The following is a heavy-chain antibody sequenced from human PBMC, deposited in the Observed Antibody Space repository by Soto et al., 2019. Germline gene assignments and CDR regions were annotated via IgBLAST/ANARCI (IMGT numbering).Heavy chain of an antibody. CDR1: GGTFSSYT. CDR3: SRGVASRVDS. V-gene: IGHV1-69*02. D-gene: IGHD2-15*01. Sequence: QVQLVQSGAEVKKPGSSVRVSCTPSGGTFSSYTISWVRQAPGQGLEWMGRIVPITGMTRYAQKFQGRLTITAVTSTTTAYLELSSLTSKDSAVYFCSRGVASRVDSWGQGTQVTVSS. CDR2: IVPITGMT. J-gene: IGHJ4*02.